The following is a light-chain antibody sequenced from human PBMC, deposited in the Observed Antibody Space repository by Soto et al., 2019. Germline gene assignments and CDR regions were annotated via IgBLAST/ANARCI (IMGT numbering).Light chain of an antibody. CDR2: AAS. CDR1: QSVSSSY. CDR3: QQYGISPKT. J-gene: IGKJ1*01. Sequence: EIVLTQSPGTLSLSPGEGATLSCRASQSVSSSYLAWYQQKPGQAPRLLIYAASSRATGIPDRFSGSGSGTDFTLTISRLEPEDFAVYYCQQYGISPKTFGQGTKVEIK. V-gene: IGKV3-20*01.